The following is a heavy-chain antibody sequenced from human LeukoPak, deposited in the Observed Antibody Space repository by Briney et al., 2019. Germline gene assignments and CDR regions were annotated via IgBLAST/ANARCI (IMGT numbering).Heavy chain of an antibody. CDR3: ARELNTNYFDY. CDR2: INSDGSST. V-gene: IGHV3-74*01. J-gene: IGHJ4*02. CDR1: GFTFSSYW. Sequence: GGSLTLSCAASGFTFSSYWMHWVRQAPGRGLVWVSRINSDGSSTSYADSVKGRFTISRDNAKNTLYLQMNSLRAEDTAVYYCARELNTNYFDYWGQGTLVTVSS. D-gene: IGHD1-26*01.